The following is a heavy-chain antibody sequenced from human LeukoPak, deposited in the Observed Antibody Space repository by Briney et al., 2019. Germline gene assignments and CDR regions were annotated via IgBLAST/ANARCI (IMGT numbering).Heavy chain of an antibody. J-gene: IGHJ3*02. CDR1: GYTFTGYY. CDR3: ARGDAVVTPTGAFDI. Sequence: ASVKVSCKASGYTFTGYYMHWVRQAPGQGLEWMGWINPNSGGTNYAQKFQGRVTMTRDTSISTAYMELSRLRSDDTAVYYCARGDAVVTPTGAFDIWGQGTMVTVSS. V-gene: IGHV1-2*02. D-gene: IGHD4-23*01. CDR2: INPNSGGT.